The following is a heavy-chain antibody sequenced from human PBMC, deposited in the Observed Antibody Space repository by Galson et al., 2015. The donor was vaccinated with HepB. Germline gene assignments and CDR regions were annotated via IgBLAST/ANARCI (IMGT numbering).Heavy chain of an antibody. Sequence: SCKASGGTFSSYAISWVRQAPGQGLEWMGGIIPIFGTANYAQKFQGRVTITADKSTSTAYMGLSSLRSEDTAVYYCAKSGYDYVWGSYRYPVYYFDYWGQGTLVTVSS. CDR1: GGTFSSYA. J-gene: IGHJ4*02. CDR2: IIPIFGTA. D-gene: IGHD3-16*02. V-gene: IGHV1-69*06. CDR3: AKSGYDYVWGSYRYPVYYFDY.